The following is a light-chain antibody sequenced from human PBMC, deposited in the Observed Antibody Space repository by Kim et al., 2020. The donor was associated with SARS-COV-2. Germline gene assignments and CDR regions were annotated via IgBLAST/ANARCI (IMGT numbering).Light chain of an antibody. CDR1: SPNIGAGYD. CDR3: QSYDSSLSGSYV. J-gene: IGLJ1*01. CDR2: GNN. Sequence: VTLSCTGSSPNIGAGYDVHWYQQLPGTAPKLLIFGNNNRPSGVPDRFSGSKSGTSASLAITGLQAEDEADYYCQSYDSSLSGSYVFGTGTKVTVL. V-gene: IGLV1-40*01.